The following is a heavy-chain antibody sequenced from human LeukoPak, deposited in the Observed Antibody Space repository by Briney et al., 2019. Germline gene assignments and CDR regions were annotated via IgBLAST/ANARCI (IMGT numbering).Heavy chain of an antibody. CDR3: ARGLVTASA. D-gene: IGHD3-9*01. Sequence: PSETLSLTCTVSGVSISTSRYYWSWIRQPPGKGLEWIGYIYYSGSTNYNPSLKSRVTISVDTSKNQFSLKLSSVTAADTAVYYCARGLVTASAWGQGTLVTVSS. CDR2: IYYSGST. CDR1: GVSISTSRYY. V-gene: IGHV4-61*01. J-gene: IGHJ4*02.